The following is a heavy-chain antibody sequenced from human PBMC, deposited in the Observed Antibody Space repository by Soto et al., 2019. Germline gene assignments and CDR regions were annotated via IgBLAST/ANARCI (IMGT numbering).Heavy chain of an antibody. D-gene: IGHD2-15*01. CDR2: IKQDGSEK. CDR1: GFTFSSYW. V-gene: IGHV3-7*01. CDR3: ARAGIVVVIDFDY. Sequence: PGGSLRLSCAASGFTFSSYWMSWVRQAPGKGLEWVANIKQDGSEKYYVDSVKGRFTISRDNAKNSPYLQMNSLRAEDTAVYYCARAGIVVVIDFDYWGQGPLVTVSS. J-gene: IGHJ4*02.